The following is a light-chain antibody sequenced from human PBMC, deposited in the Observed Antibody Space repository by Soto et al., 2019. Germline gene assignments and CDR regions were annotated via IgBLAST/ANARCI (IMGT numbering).Light chain of an antibody. CDR3: SSFKGTNSFV. Sequence: QSVLTQPPSASGSPGQSVTIPCTGTYSDIGAYNYVSWYQQRPGEAPKLIIYEVSKRPSGVPDRILASKSGNTASLTVSGLQDEDEANYYCSSFKGTNSFVFGTGTKVTV. J-gene: IGLJ1*01. CDR2: EVS. CDR1: YSDIGAYNY. V-gene: IGLV2-8*01.